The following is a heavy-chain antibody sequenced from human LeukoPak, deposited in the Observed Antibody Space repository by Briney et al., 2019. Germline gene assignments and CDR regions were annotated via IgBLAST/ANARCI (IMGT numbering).Heavy chain of an antibody. V-gene: IGHV3-23*01. D-gene: IGHD3-10*01. CDR1: GFTFSSYG. CDR2: ISGSGGGT. J-gene: IGHJ4*02. Sequence: GGSLRLSCAASGFTFSSYGMSWVRQAPGKGLEWVSAISGSGGGTYYADSVKGRFTVSRDDPHNTLYLQMNSVRAEDTAVYFCARGGVDHYGSGTYYLMYYFDHWGQGALVTVSS. CDR3: ARGGVDHYGSGTYYLMYYFDH.